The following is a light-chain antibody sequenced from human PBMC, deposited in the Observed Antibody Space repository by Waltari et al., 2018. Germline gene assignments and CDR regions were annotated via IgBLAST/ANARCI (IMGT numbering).Light chain of an antibody. CDR1: SSNIGRNY. CDR2: YNN. V-gene: IGLV1-47*02. Sequence: QSVLTQPPSASGAPGQSVTISCSGSSSNIGRNYVYWYQQLPGTAPKLLIYYNNQRPSGVPDRFSGSKSGTPASLAITGLRSEDEADYYCAAWDNSLSSGLFGGGTRLTVL. CDR3: AAWDNSLSSGL. J-gene: IGLJ2*01.